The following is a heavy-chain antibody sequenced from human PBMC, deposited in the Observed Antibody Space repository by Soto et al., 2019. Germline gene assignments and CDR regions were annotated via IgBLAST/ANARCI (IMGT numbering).Heavy chain of an antibody. D-gene: IGHD6-13*01. CDR1: GFTFSSYP. Sequence: PGGSLRLSCAASGFTFSSYPMSLVRQAPGKGLEWVSAISGSGGSTYYADSVKGRFTISRDNSKNTLYLQMNSLRAEDTVVYYCAKGIAAAGSYYFDYWGQGTLVTVSS. CDR2: ISGSGGST. V-gene: IGHV3-23*01. CDR3: AKGIAAAGSYYFDY. J-gene: IGHJ4*02.